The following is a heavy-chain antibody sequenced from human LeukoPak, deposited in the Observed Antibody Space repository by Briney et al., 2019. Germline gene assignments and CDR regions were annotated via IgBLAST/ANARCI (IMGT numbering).Heavy chain of an antibody. J-gene: IGHJ4*02. Sequence: RASVKVSCKASGYTFTSYGISWVRQAPGQGLEWTGWISAYNGNTNYAQKLQGRVTMTTDTSTSTAYMELRSLRSDDTAVYYCARSPYRVTMVQGDAPHIDYWGQGTLVTVSS. D-gene: IGHD3-10*01. CDR1: GYTFTSYG. CDR3: ARSPYRVTMVQGDAPHIDY. CDR2: ISAYNGNT. V-gene: IGHV1-18*04.